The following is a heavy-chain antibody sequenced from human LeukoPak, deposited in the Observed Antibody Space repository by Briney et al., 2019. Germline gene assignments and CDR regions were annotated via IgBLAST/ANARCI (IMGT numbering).Heavy chain of an antibody. CDR3: ARLGYCSSTSCYEGAFIGSNWFDP. D-gene: IGHD2-2*01. J-gene: IGHJ5*02. Sequence: PSETLSLTCTVSGGSIRSSYYYWGWIRQPPGKGLEWIGSIYDSGSTYYNPSLKSRVTISVDTSKNQFSLKLSSVTAADTAVYYCARLGYCSSTSCYEGAFIGSNWFDPWGQGTLVTVSS. CDR1: GGSIRSSYYY. V-gene: IGHV4-39*01. CDR2: IYDSGST.